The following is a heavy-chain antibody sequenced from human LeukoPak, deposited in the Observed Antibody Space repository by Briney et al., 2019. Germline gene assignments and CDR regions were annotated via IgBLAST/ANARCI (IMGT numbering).Heavy chain of an antibody. D-gene: IGHD2-21*02. CDR3: ATTPLGNCVASTCYSPFDY. Sequence: GGSLRLSCAASGFAFNNAWMNWVRQAPGQGLEWVGRIQSRTDGGTADYAAPVKGRFAISRDDSKNTLYLQMNSLKTEDTAMYYYATTPLGNCVASTCYSPFDYWGQGTLVTVSS. CDR2: IQSRTDGGTA. CDR1: GFAFNNAW. V-gene: IGHV3-15*07. J-gene: IGHJ4*02.